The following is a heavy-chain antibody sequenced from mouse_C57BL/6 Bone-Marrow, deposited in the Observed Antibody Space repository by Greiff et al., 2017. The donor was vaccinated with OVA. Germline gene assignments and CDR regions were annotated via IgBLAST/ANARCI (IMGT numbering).Heavy chain of an antibody. CDR1: GYTFTDYY. V-gene: IGHV1-75*01. Sequence: QVQLKQSGPELVKPGASVKISCKASGYTFTDYYINWVKQRPGQGLEWIGWIFPGSGSTYFNEKFKGKATLTVDKSSSTAYMLLSSLTSEDSAVYFCARREGIYFHWYFDVWGTGTTVTVSS. D-gene: IGHD1-1*01. CDR3: ARREGIYFHWYFDV. J-gene: IGHJ1*03. CDR2: IFPGSGST.